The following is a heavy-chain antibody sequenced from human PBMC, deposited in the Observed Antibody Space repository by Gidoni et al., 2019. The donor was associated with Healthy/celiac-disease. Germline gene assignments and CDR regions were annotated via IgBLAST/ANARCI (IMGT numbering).Heavy chain of an antibody. CDR1: GYTFTSYY. CDR3: ARGGQLVLEGLYGPSTLFDY. CDR2: INPSGGST. V-gene: IGHV1-46*03. J-gene: IGHJ4*02. D-gene: IGHD6-6*01. Sequence: QVQLVQSGAEVKKPGASVKVSCKASGYTFTSYYMHWVRQAPGQGLEWMGIINPSGGSTSYEQKFQGRVTMTRDTSTSTVYMELSSLRSEDTAVYYCARGGQLVLEGLYGPSTLFDYWGQGTLVTASS.